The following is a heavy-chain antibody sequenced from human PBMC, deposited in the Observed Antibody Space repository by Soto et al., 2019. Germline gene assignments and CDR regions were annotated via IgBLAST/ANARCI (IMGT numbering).Heavy chain of an antibody. Sequence: QVQLVQSGAEVKRPGASVKVSCKASGYTFTTYYMHWVRQAPGQGLEWLGIINPNGGSTTYAQKFQGRVTMTRETATSTVYLEVSSRRSEDTAVYYCERAGYCSGGTCFHGNCDYWGQGTLVTVSA. CDR1: GYTFTTYY. V-gene: IGHV1-46*01. J-gene: IGHJ4*02. CDR2: INPNGGST. CDR3: ERAGYCSGGTCFHGNCDY. D-gene: IGHD2-15*01.